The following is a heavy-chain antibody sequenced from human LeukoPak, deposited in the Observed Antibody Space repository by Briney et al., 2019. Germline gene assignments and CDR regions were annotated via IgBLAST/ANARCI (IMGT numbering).Heavy chain of an antibody. V-gene: IGHV3-23*01. CDR2: IRGSDGST. CDR3: AKARYTAGWYTFDY. D-gene: IGHD6-19*01. CDR1: GFTFSNYA. Sequence: GGSLRLSCAASGFTFSNYAMSWVRHTPGKGLEWVSIIRGSDGSTYYADSVKGRFTTSRDNPKNTLYLEMNNLRAEDTALYYGAKARYTAGWYTFDYWGQGTQVTVSS. J-gene: IGHJ4*02.